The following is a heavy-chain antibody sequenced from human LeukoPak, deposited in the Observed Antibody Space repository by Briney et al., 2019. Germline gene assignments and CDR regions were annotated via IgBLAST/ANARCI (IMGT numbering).Heavy chain of an antibody. Sequence: ASVKVSCKVAGHTLTELALHWVRQAPGKGLEWMGGYEAERAEIIYAPKLQGRVTMTEDTSTETAYMELSSLSAEDTAVYYCAVGTFYYLTAVFWGQGTLVTVSS. CDR3: AVGTFYYLTAVF. CDR2: YEAERAEI. V-gene: IGHV1-24*01. J-gene: IGHJ4*02. D-gene: IGHD3-10*01. CDR1: GHTLTELA.